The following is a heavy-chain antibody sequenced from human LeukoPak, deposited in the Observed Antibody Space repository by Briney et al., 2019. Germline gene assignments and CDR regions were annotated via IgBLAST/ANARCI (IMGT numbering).Heavy chain of an antibody. CDR1: GFTFSSYS. D-gene: IGHD6-13*01. V-gene: IGHV3-30*03. CDR3: AIQQLADY. CDR2: ISYDGSNK. Sequence: GGSLRLSCAASGFTFSSYSMNWVRQAPGKGLEWVAVISYDGSNKYYADSVKGRFTISRDNSKNTLYLQMNSLRAEDTAVYYCAIQQLADYWGQGTLVTVSS. J-gene: IGHJ4*02.